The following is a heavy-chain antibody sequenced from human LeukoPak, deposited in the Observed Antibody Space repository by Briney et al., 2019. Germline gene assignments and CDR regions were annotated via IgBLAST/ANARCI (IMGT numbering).Heavy chain of an antibody. J-gene: IGHJ4*02. D-gene: IGHD5-18*01. V-gene: IGHV1-18*01. CDR1: GYTFTSYG. CDR2: ISAHNGNT. Sequence: ASVKVSCKASGYTFTSYGISWVRQAPGQGLEWMGWISAHNGNTNYAQKLQGRVTMTTDTSTSTAYMELRSLRSDDTAVYYCARDEYSYGSRTHPYFFDYWGQGTLVTVSS. CDR3: ARDEYSYGSRTHPYFFDY.